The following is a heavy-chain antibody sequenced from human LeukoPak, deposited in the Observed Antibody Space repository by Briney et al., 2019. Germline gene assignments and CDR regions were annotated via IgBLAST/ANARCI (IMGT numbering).Heavy chain of an antibody. CDR2: IYSGGST. CDR1: GSTVSSNY. Sequence: GGSLRLSCAASGSTVSSNYMSWVRQAPGKGLEWVSVIYSGGSTYYADSVKGRFTISRDNSKNTLYLQMNSLRAEDTAVYYCARDYGGPSGSYDYWGQGTLVTVSS. V-gene: IGHV3-53*01. D-gene: IGHD1-26*01. CDR3: ARDYGGPSGSYDY. J-gene: IGHJ4*02.